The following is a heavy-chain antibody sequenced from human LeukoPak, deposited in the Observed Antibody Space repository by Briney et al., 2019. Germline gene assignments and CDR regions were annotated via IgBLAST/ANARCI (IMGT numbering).Heavy chain of an antibody. J-gene: IGHJ3*02. CDR3: ARGGWMRYYDSSGLGDI. V-gene: IGHV4-38-2*02. CDR2: VYHSAST. Sequence: SETLSLTCSVSGYSISSGYYWGWIRQPPGKGLEWIGSVYHSASTHYNPSLKSRVTISVEASKNQFSLKLSSVTAADTAVYYCARGGWMRYYDSSGLGDIWGQGTMVTVSS. D-gene: IGHD3-22*01. CDR1: GYSISSGYY.